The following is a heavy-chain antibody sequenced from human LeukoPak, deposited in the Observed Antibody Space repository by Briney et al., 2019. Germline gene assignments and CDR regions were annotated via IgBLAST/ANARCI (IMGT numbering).Heavy chain of an antibody. D-gene: IGHD3-3*01. CDR2: ISGSGGST. Sequence: GGSLRLSFSASGFTFSSYAMRWVRQAPGKGREWGSAISGSGGSTYHAYSVKARFTISRDNSKTTLNLQMKRLRAEDTAVYYCAKDQPYYDFWSGSRSSPNYWGQGTLVTVSS. CDR1: GFTFSSYA. V-gene: IGHV3-23*01. J-gene: IGHJ4*02. CDR3: AKDQPYYDFWSGSRSSPNY.